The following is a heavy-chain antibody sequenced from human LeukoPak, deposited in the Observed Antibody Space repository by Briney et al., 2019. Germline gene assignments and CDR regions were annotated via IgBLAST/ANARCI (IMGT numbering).Heavy chain of an antibody. CDR3: AKEPGEGGSAFDY. CDR2: ISYDGSNK. V-gene: IGHV3-30*18. Sequence: PGGSLRLSCAASGFPFSSHWLSWFRQSPWKGLEWVAVISYDGSNKYYADSVKGRFTISRDNSKNTLYLQMNSLRAEDTAVYYCAKEPGEGGSAFDYWGQGTLVTVYS. D-gene: IGHD3-16*01. J-gene: IGHJ4*02. CDR1: GFPFSSHW.